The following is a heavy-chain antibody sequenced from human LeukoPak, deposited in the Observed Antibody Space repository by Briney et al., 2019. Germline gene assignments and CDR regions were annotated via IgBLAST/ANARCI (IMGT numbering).Heavy chain of an antibody. D-gene: IGHD2-2*01. V-gene: IGHV1-18*01. CDR1: GGTFSSYA. CDR2: ISAYNGNT. CDR3: ARDRSSHGIDY. J-gene: IGHJ4*02. Sequence: ASVKVSCKASGGTFSSYAISWVRQAPGQGLEWMGWISAYNGNTNYAQKLQGRVTTTTDTSTSTAYMELRSLRSDDTAVYYCARDRSSHGIDYWGQGTLVTVSS.